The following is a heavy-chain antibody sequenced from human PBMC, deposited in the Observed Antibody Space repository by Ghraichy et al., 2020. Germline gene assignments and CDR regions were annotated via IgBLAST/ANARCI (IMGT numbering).Heavy chain of an antibody. J-gene: IGHJ6*02. CDR2: IYGNNYKI. Sequence: SLRLSCAASGFTSIDYATHWVRQAPGKGLEWVSGIYGNNYKIDYGDSVKGRFTISRDNAKNSVYLQMNSLRVEDTALYYCIRDVSPGGADVWGQGTAVPLSS. V-gene: IGHV3-9*02. CDR3: IRDVSPGGADV. D-gene: IGHD3-10*01. CDR1: GFTSIDYA.